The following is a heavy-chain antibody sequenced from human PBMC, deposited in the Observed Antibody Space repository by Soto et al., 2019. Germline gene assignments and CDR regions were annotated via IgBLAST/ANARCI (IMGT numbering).Heavy chain of an antibody. CDR2: IWYDGSNK. D-gene: IGHD3-10*01. Sequence: QVHLVESGGGVVQPGRSLRLSCAASGFTFSSYGMHWVRQAPGKGLEWVAVIWYDGSNKYYADSVKGRFTISRDNSKNTLYLQMNSLRAEDTAVYYCARDWRGYGSGSYFTNYGMDVWGQGTTVTVSS. CDR3: ARDWRGYGSGSYFTNYGMDV. J-gene: IGHJ6*02. CDR1: GFTFSSYG. V-gene: IGHV3-33*01.